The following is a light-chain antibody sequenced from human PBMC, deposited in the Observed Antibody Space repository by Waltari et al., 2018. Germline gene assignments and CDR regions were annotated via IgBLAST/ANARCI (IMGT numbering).Light chain of an antibody. CDR3: QQLNSLPRT. J-gene: IGKJ1*01. Sequence: DIQLTQSPSFLSASVGDRVTITCRASQGISTYLAWYQQKPGKAPKLLISAASTLQTGVPSRVSGSGSGTEFTLTISSLQPGDFATYYCQQLNSLPRTFGQGTKVEIK. V-gene: IGKV1-9*01. CDR2: AAS. CDR1: QGISTY.